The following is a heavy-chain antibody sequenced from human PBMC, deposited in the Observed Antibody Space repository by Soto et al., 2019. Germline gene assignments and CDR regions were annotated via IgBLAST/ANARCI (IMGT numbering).Heavy chain of an antibody. D-gene: IGHD2-15*01. CDR3: AKGID. V-gene: IGHV3-23*01. J-gene: IGHJ4*02. CDR2: TADSRDRT. Sequence: EVQLLESGGGLVQPGGSLRLSCAASGFTFRSYAMSWVRQAPGKGLEWVSLTADSRDRTYYADSVKGRFTISRDNSKNTLYLQMHNLRAEDTATYYCAKGIDWGQGTRVTVSS. CDR1: GFTFRSYA.